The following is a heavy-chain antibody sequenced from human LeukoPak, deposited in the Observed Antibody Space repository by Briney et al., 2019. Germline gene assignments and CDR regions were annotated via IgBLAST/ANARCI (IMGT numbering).Heavy chain of an antibody. D-gene: IGHD2-2*01. CDR1: GFTFSNAW. CDR3: TTDPVPAANDY. CDR2: RKSKTGGGTT. Sequence: GGSLSLARAASGFTFSNAWMSWVRQAPGKGLEWAARRKSKTGGGTTDYAALVKGRFTISRHDSKNTLYLQMNSLKTEDTAVYYCTTDPVPAANDYWGQGTLVTVSS. J-gene: IGHJ4*02. V-gene: IGHV3-15*01.